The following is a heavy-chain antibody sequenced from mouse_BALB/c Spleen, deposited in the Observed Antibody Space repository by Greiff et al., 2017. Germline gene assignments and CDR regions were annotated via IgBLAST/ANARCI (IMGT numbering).Heavy chain of an antibody. CDR1: GYSITSDYA. V-gene: IGHV3-2*02. D-gene: IGHD1-1*01. CDR2: ISYSGST. J-gene: IGHJ4*01. CDR3: ASQGPTGYGYAMDY. Sequence: EVKLMESGPGLVKPSQSLSLTCTVTGYSITSDYAWNWIRQFPGNKLEWMGYISYSGSTSYNPSLKSRISITRDTSKNQFFLQLNSVTTEDTATYYCASQGPTGYGYAMDYWGQGTSVTVSS.